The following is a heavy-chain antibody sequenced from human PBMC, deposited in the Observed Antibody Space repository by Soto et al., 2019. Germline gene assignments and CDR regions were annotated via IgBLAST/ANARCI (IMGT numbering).Heavy chain of an antibody. CDR2: INPNSGGT. CDR1: GYTFTGYY. V-gene: IGHV1-2*02. Sequence: SVKVSCKASGYTFTGYYMHWVRQAPVQGLEWMGWINPNSGGTNYAQKFQGRVTMTRDTSISTAYMELSRLRSDDTAVYYCARSVAGDPNYYYYGMDVWGQGTTVTVSS. J-gene: IGHJ6*02. CDR3: ARSVAGDPNYYYYGMDV. D-gene: IGHD6-19*01.